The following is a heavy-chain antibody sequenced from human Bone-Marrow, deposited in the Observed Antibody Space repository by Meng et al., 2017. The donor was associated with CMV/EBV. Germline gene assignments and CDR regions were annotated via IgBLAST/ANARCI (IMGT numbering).Heavy chain of an antibody. V-gene: IGHV4-59*01. D-gene: IGHD2-15*01. CDR1: GGSINPYY. CDR2: VYFSGST. Sequence: SETLSLTCTVSGGSINPYYWSWIRQPPGKGLEWIGFVYFSGSTNYNPSLKSRATISVDESKNHFSLRLTSVTAADTAVYYCARDGGLTQYYYYGKDFWGETTTTTSSS. CDR3: ARDGGLTQYYYYGKDF. J-gene: IGHJ6*02.